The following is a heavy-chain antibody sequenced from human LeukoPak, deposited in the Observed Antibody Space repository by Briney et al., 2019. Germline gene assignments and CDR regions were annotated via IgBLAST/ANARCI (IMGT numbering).Heavy chain of an antibody. CDR3: ARFNTMVRGVTQYYYGMDV. CDR1: GGTFSGYY. Sequence: PSETLSLTRAVYGGTFSGYYWSWIRQPPGKGLEWIGEINHSGSTNYNPSLKSRVTMSVDTSKNQFSLKLSSVTAADTAVYYCARFNTMVRGVTQYYYGMDVWGKGTTVTVSS. V-gene: IGHV4-34*01. J-gene: IGHJ6*04. CDR2: INHSGST. D-gene: IGHD3-10*01.